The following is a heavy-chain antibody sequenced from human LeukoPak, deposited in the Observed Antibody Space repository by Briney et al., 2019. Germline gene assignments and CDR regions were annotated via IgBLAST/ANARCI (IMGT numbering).Heavy chain of an antibody. CDR3: TRVSIHGDSDY. Sequence: SETLSLTCTVSGGSINDYYWSGLRQSPGKGGEGVGYIYYTGRTNYNPSVQSRVTISVDTSKKQFSLKLRAANTAGPAVYFCTRVSIHGDSDYWGQGTLVTVSS. J-gene: IGHJ4*02. V-gene: IGHV4-59*01. CDR2: IYYTGRT. CDR1: GGSINDYY.